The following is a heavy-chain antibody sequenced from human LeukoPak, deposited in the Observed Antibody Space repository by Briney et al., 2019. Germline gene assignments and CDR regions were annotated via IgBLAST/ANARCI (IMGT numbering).Heavy chain of an antibody. Sequence: PGGSLRLSCAASGFTFSSYGMHWVRQAPGKGLEWVAVISYDGSNKYYADSVKGRFTISRDNSKNTLYPQMNSLRAEDTAVYYCARDHFNPKLIAAAGLGWFDPWGQGTLVTVSS. J-gene: IGHJ5*02. V-gene: IGHV3-30*03. CDR3: ARDHFNPKLIAAAGLGWFDP. D-gene: IGHD6-13*01. CDR1: GFTFSSYG. CDR2: ISYDGSNK.